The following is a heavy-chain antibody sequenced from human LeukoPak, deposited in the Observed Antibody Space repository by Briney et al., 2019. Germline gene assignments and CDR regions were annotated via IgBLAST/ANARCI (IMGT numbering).Heavy chain of an antibody. CDR1: GGSISSYY. CDR3: ARTSSSGLVGGYYFDY. CDR2: IYDSGST. D-gene: IGHD6-19*01. Sequence: KPSETLSLTCTVSGGSISSYYWSWIRQPPGKGLEWIGFIYDSGSTNYNPSLKSRVTISVDTSKNQFSLKLSSVTAADTAVYYCARTSSSGLVGGYYFDYWGQGTLVTVSS. V-gene: IGHV4-59*08. J-gene: IGHJ4*02.